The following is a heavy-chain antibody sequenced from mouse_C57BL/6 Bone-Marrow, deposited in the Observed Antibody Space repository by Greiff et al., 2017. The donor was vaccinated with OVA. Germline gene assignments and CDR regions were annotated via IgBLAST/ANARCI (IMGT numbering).Heavy chain of an antibody. V-gene: IGHV1-26*01. CDR3: ARVYYYGSRWYFDV. Sequence: EVQLQQSGPELVKPGASVKISCKASGYTFTDYYMNWVKQSHGKSLEWIGDINPNNGGTSYNQKFKGKATLTVDKSSSKAYMELRSLTSEDSAVYYCARVYYYGSRWYFDVWGTGTTVTVSS. CDR2: INPNNGGT. J-gene: IGHJ1*03. CDR1: GYTFTDYY. D-gene: IGHD1-1*01.